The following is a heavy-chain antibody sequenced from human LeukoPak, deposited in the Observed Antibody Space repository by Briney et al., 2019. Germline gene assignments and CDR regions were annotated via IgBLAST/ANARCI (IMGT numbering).Heavy chain of an antibody. CDR1: GGSIGSGIYS. V-gene: IGHV4-39*01. Sequence: SETLSLTCTVSGGSIGSGIYSWGWIRQPPGKGLEWIGSMYYSGSTYYNPSLKGRVTMSVDTSKNQFSLKLSSVTAADTAVYYCARSYAHDYWGQGTLVTVS. CDR3: ARSYAHDY. J-gene: IGHJ4*02. CDR2: MYYSGST. D-gene: IGHD2-2*01.